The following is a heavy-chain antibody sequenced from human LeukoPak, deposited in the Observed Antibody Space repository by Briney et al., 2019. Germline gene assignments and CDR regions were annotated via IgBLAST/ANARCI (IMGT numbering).Heavy chain of an antibody. Sequence: GGFLRLSCAASGFTFSSYAMSWVRLAPGKGLEWVSALSGGGTTKYYADSVKGRFTISRDNSKNTLYLQMNSLRAEDTAVYYCAKDRSLTWEDAFDIWGQGTMVTVSS. V-gene: IGHV3-23*01. J-gene: IGHJ3*02. CDR2: LSGGGTTK. CDR1: GFTFSSYA. CDR3: AKDRSLTWEDAFDI. D-gene: IGHD1-26*01.